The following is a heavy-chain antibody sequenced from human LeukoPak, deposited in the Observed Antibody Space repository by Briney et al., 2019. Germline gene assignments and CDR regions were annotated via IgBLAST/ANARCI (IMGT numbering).Heavy chain of an antibody. D-gene: IGHD3-9*01. Sequence: AGGSLRLSCAASGFTFSTNAMHWVRQAPGKGLDFVSGISSNGGNTYYANSLKGRFTISRDNSKNTLYLQMGSLRPEDMAVYHCARVILTGYYYDSWGQGTLVTVSS. V-gene: IGHV3-64*01. CDR1: GFTFSTNA. CDR2: ISSNGGNT. J-gene: IGHJ4*02. CDR3: ARVILTGYYYDS.